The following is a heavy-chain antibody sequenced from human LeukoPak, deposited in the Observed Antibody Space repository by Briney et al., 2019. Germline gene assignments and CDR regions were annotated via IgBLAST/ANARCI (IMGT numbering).Heavy chain of an antibody. V-gene: IGHV3-23*01. Sequence: GSLRLSCTASGFTFSGYSMNWIRQAPGKGLEWVSAISGSGGATYYANSVKGRFTFSRDNSKNTLYLQMNSLRAEDTAIYYCARMIRDYGDSNWFDPWGQGTLVTVSS. CDR1: GFTFSGYS. CDR2: ISGSGGAT. J-gene: IGHJ5*02. CDR3: ARMIRDYGDSNWFDP. D-gene: IGHD4-17*01.